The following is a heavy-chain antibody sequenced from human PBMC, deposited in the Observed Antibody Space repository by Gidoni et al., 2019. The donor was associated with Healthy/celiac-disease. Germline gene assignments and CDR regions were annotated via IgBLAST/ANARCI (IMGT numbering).Heavy chain of an antibody. V-gene: IGHV2-26*01. J-gene: IGHJ2*01. CDR2: IFSNDEK. CDR1: GFSLSNARMG. Sequence: LTCTVSGFSLSNARMGVSWIRQPPGKALEWLAHIFSNDEKSYSTSLKSRLTISKETSKSQVVLTMTNMDPVDTATYYCARIPSDIVVVRDWYFDLWGRGTLVTVSS. CDR3: ARIPSDIVVVRDWYFDL. D-gene: IGHD2-2*01.